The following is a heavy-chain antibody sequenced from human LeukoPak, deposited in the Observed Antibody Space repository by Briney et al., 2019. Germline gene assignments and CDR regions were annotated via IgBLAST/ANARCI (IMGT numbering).Heavy chain of an antibody. Sequence: SETLSLTCTVPGGSIRSSSYYWGWIRQPPGKGLEWIGSFYYSGSTYSNPSLQSRVTMSVDTSKNQFSLKLSSVTAADTAVYYCVRHAYYYDSSAFYYYFDYWGQGTLVTVSS. V-gene: IGHV4-39*01. CDR1: GGSIRSSSYY. CDR3: VRHAYYYDSSAFYYYFDY. D-gene: IGHD3-22*01. CDR2: FYYSGST. J-gene: IGHJ4*02.